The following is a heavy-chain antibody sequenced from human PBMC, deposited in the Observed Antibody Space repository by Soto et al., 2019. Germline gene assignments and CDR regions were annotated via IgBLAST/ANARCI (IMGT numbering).Heavy chain of an antibody. CDR1: GFMFSIDD. CDR2: IRDSESKT. Sequence: GGSLRLSCAASGFMFSIDDLNWVRQAQGKGLECVSGIRDSESKTYSAFPVKPRFTTPSDNSKHTLYLQMNSLRAKDTGVYYGAKEGLLLSKKYWGQGTLVTVS. D-gene: IGHD3-22*01. V-gene: IGHV3-23*01. CDR3: AKEGLLLSKKY. J-gene: IGHJ1*01.